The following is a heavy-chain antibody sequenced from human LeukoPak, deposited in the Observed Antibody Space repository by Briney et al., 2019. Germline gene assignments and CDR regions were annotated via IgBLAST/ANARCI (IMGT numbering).Heavy chain of an antibody. CDR1: GFTFSYHW. CDR3: AKVGNYDFWSGTTYYFDY. Sequence: GGSLRLSCAASGFTFSYHWMTWVRQAPGKGLEWVANIKNDGAVKNYVDSVKGRFTISRDNSKNTLYLQMNSLRAEDTAVYYCAKVGNYDFWSGTTYYFDYWGQGTLVTVSS. D-gene: IGHD3-3*01. V-gene: IGHV3-7*03. J-gene: IGHJ4*02. CDR2: IKNDGAVK.